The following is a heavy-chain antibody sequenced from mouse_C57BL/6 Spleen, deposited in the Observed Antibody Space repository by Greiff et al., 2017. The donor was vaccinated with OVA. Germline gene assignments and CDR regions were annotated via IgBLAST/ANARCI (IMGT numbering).Heavy chain of an antibody. CDR1: GYSFTGYY. CDR3: ARGAYSNSFAY. Sequence: EVKLMESGSELVKPGASVKISCKASGYSFTGYYMNWVKQSPEKSLEWIGEINPSTGGTTYNQKFKAKATLTVDKSSSTAYMQLKSLTSEDSAVYYCARGAYSNSFAYWGQGTLVTVSA. J-gene: IGHJ3*01. CDR2: INPSTGGT. V-gene: IGHV1-42*01. D-gene: IGHD2-5*01.